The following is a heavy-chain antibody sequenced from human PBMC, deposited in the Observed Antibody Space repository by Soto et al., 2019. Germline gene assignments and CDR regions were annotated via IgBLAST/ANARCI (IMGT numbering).Heavy chain of an antibody. CDR1: GFTFSSYG. D-gene: IGHD6-13*01. CDR2: IWYDGSNK. V-gene: IGHV3-33*01. J-gene: IGHJ4*02. CDR3: ARDSGPIAAACTEFDY. Sequence: QVQLVESGGGVVQPGRSLRLSCAASGFTFSSYGMHRVRQAPGKGLEWVAVIWYDGSNKYYADSVKGRFTISRENSKNTLYLQMNSLRADDTAVYYCARDSGPIAAACTEFDYWGQGTLVTVSS.